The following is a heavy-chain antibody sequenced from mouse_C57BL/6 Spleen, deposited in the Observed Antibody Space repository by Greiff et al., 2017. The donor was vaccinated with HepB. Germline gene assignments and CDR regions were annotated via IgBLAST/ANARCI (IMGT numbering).Heavy chain of an antibody. CDR1: GYTFTDYY. CDR3: ARGDLEYYFDY. Sequence: QVQLQQSGAELVRPGASVKLSCKASGYTFTDYYINWVKQRPGQGLEWIARIYPGSGNTYYNEKFTGKATLTAEKSSSTADMQLSSLTSEDSAVYFCARGDLEYYFDYWGQGTTLTVSS. J-gene: IGHJ2*01. V-gene: IGHV1-76*01. CDR2: IYPGSGNT.